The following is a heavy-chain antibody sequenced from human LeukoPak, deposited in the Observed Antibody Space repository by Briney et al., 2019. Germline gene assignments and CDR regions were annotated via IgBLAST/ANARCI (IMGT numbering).Heavy chain of an antibody. CDR1: GFTFTSYA. CDR2: ISGSGAGT. V-gene: IGHV3-23*01. Sequence: GGSLRLSCAASGFTFTSYAMYWVRQAPGKGLEWVSAISGSGAGTYYADSVKGRFTISRDNSKNTLYLQMNSLRAEDTAVYYCAKGSGVVVIAAITFDSWGQGTVVTVSS. J-gene: IGHJ4*02. D-gene: IGHD2-15*01. CDR3: AKGSGVVVIAAITFDS.